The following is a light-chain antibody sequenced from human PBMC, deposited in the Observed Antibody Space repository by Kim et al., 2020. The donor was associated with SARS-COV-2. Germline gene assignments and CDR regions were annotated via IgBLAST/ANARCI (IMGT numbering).Light chain of an antibody. V-gene: IGKV3-20*01. CDR1: QSVGSNY. J-gene: IGKJ1*01. CDR3: QQYGSLPWT. Sequence: EIVLTQSPGTLSLSPGERATLSCRASQSVGSNYLSWFQQKPGLAPRLLISVASSRATGIPDRFSGSGSGTDFTLTISRLEPEDSAIYYCQQYGSLPWTFGQGTKVDIK. CDR2: VAS.